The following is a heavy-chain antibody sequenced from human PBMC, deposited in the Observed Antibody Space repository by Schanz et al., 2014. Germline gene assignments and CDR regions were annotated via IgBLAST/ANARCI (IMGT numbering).Heavy chain of an antibody. CDR3: VRIYSGYSGGYLDY. CDR2: IKHDGGEK. Sequence: VQLVESGGGLVQPGGSLRLSCAASGFTFSSYAMSLVRQAPGKGLEWVANIKHDGGEKYYVDSLKGRFTISRDNAKNSLYLQMSSLRAEDTAVYYCVRIYSGYSGGYLDYWGQGTLVTVSS. V-gene: IGHV3-7*01. CDR1: GFTFSSYA. J-gene: IGHJ4*02. D-gene: IGHD5-12*01.